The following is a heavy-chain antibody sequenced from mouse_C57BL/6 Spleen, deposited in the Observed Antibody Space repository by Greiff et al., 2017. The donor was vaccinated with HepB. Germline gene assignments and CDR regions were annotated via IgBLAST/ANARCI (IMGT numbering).Heavy chain of an antibody. Sequence: EVQLQQSGPVLVKPGASVKMSCKASGYTFTDYYMNWVKQSHGKSLEWIGVINPYNGGTSYNQKFKGKATLTVDKSSSTAYMELNSLTSEESAVYYCARRYYGSSYWFAYWGQGTLVTVSA. D-gene: IGHD1-1*01. CDR2: INPYNGGT. J-gene: IGHJ3*01. V-gene: IGHV1-19*01. CDR3: ARRYYGSSYWFAY. CDR1: GYTFTDYY.